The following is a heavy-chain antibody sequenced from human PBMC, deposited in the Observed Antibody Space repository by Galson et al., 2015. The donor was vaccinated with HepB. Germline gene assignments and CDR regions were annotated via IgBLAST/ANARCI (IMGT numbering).Heavy chain of an antibody. J-gene: IGHJ4*02. CDR3: TTDAADCGGGCGY. CDR1: GFTFSNAW. V-gene: IGHV3-15*01. D-gene: IGHD2-21*01. CDR2: IKSKTDGGTT. Sequence: SLRLSCAASGFTFSNAWMSWVRQAPGKGLEWVGRIKSKTDGGTTDYAAPVKGRFTISRDDSKNTLYLQMNSLKTEDTAVYYCTTDAADCGGGCGYWGQGTLVTVSS.